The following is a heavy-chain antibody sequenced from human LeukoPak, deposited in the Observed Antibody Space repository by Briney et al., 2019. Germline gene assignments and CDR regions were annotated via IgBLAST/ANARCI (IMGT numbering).Heavy chain of an antibody. J-gene: IGHJ3*02. D-gene: IGHD3/OR15-3a*01. CDR2: IYYSGST. V-gene: IGHV4-31*03. Sequence: PSQTLSLTCTVSGGSISSGGYYWSWIRQHPGKGLEWIGYIYYSGSTNYNPSLKSRVTISVDTSKNQFSLKLSSVTAADTAVYYCARSLGWTNAFDIWGQGTMVTVSS. CDR1: GGSISSGGYY. CDR3: ARSLGWTNAFDI.